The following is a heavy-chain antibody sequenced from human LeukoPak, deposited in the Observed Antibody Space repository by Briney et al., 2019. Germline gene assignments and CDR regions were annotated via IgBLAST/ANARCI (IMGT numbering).Heavy chain of an antibody. J-gene: IGHJ4*02. CDR3: AKCPLNYDILTGYYLTYYFDY. Sequence: GGSLRLSCAASGFTFSSYAMSWVRQAPGKGLEWVSAISGSGGSTYYADSVKGRFTISRDNSKNTPYLQMNSLRAEDTAVYYCAKCPLNYDILTGYYLTYYFDYWGQGTLVTVSS. V-gene: IGHV3-23*01. CDR1: GFTFSSYA. D-gene: IGHD3-9*01. CDR2: ISGSGGST.